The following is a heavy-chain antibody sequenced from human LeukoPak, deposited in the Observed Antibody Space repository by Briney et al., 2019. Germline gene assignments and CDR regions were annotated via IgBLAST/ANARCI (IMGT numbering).Heavy chain of an antibody. J-gene: IGHJ4*02. V-gene: IGHV1-69*02. CDR1: GGTFSSYT. CDR2: IIPILGIA. CDR3: ARLYCSGGSRGRVERSTIDY. D-gene: IGHD2-15*01. Sequence: SVKVSCKASGGTFSSYTISWVRQAPGQGLEWMGRIIPILGIANYAQKFQGRVTITADKSTSTAYMELSSLRSEDTAVYYCARLYCSGGSRGRVERSTIDYWGQGTLSPPPQ.